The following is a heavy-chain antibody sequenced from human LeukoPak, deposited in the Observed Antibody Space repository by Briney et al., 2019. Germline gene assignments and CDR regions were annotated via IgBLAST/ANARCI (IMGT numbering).Heavy chain of an antibody. Sequence: GGSLRLSCAASGFTFSYYSMNWVRQAPGKGLDWISYSNTDGTISYADSVKGRFTISRDSAENSLYLQMNSLRDEDTAVYFCVRDRDYAFDFWGQGTMVTVSS. CDR2: SNTDGTI. J-gene: IGHJ3*01. V-gene: IGHV3-48*02. CDR3: VRDRDYAFDF. CDR1: GFTFSYYS.